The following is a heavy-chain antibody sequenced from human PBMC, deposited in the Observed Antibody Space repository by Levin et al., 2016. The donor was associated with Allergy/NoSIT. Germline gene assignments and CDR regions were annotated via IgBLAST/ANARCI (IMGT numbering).Heavy chain of an antibody. CDR2: IYYSGST. V-gene: IGHV4-31*02. D-gene: IGHD2-2*02. J-gene: IGHJ6*03. Sequence: WIRQPPGKGLEWIGYIYYSGSTYYNPSLKSRVTISVDTSKNQFSLKLSSVTAADTAVYYCARARLRNCSSTSCYIYYYYYYMDVWGKGTTVTVSS. CDR3: ARARLRNCSSTSCYIYYYYYYMDV.